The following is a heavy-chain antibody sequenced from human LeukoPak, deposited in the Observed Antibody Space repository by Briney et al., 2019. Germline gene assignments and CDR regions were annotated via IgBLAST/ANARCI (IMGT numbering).Heavy chain of an antibody. J-gene: IGHJ5*02. D-gene: IGHD3-22*01. Sequence: GESLKISCKGSGYSFTSYWIGWVRQMPGKGLEWMGIIYPGDSDTRYSPSFQGQVTISADKSISTAYLQWSSLKASDTAMYYCARQPEYYYDSSGYQDGYNWFGPWGQGTLVTVSS. CDR1: GYSFTSYW. CDR2: IYPGDSDT. V-gene: IGHV5-51*01. CDR3: ARQPEYYYDSSGYQDGYNWFGP.